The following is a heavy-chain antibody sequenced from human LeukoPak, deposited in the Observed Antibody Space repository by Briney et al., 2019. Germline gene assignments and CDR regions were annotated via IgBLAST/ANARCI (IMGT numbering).Heavy chain of an antibody. CDR3: ARTYYDFWSGWTNYYYYYMDV. CDR1: GFTFSSYS. CDR2: ISSRSSYI. D-gene: IGHD3-3*01. J-gene: IGHJ6*03. V-gene: IGHV3-21*01. Sequence: GGSLRLSCAASGFTFSSYSMNWVRQAPGKGLQWVSSISSRSSYIYYADSVKGRFTISRDNAKNSLYLQMNSLRAEDTAVYYCARTYYDFWSGWTNYYYYYMDVWGKGTTVTVSS.